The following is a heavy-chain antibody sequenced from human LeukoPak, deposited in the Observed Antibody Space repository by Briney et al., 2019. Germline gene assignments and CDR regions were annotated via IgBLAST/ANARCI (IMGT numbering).Heavy chain of an antibody. J-gene: IGHJ5*02. CDR1: ASSFTSYW. CDR3: ARQESSGSPDP. Sequence: GESLKISCKGSASSFTSYWIGGVRQMPGKGLEWMGIIYPADSDTRYSPSFQGQVTISADKSISTAYLQWSSLKASDTAMYYCARQESSGSPDPWGQGTLVTVSS. D-gene: IGHD6-19*01. CDR2: IYPADSDT. V-gene: IGHV5-51*01.